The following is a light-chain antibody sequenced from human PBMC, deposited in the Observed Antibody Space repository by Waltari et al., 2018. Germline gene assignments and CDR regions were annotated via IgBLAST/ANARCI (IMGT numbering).Light chain of an antibody. CDR1: SLRGYY. Sequence: SSELTQDPAVSVALGQTVRITCQGDSLRGYYASRYQQKPGQAPLLVIFGQNQRPSGIADRFSGSRSGNTAYLTITVALAEDEGDFYCSTRDSGDNHRVFGGGTKLTVL. J-gene: IGLJ3*02. V-gene: IGLV3-19*01. CDR2: GQN. CDR3: STRDSGDNHRV.